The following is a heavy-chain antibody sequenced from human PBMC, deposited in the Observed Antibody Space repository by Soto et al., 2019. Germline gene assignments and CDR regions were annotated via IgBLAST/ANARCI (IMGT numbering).Heavy chain of an antibody. V-gene: IGHV3-33*01. CDR3: ARDHPLNSYYGMDV. J-gene: IGHJ6*02. CDR1: GFTFSSYG. CDR2: IWYDGSNK. Sequence: PGGSLRLSCAASGFTFSSYGMRWVRQSPGKGLEWVGVIWYDGSNKYYADSVKGRFTISRDNSKNTLYLHMTSLRAEDTAVYYSARDHPLNSYYGMDVWGQGTTVTVSS.